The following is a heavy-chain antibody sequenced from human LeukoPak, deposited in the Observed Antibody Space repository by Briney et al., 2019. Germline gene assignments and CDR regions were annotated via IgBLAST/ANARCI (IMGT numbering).Heavy chain of an antibody. CDR2: ISYDGSHK. Sequence: GGSLRLSCAASGFTFTTYVMHWVRQAPGKGLEWVAVISYDGSHKYYADSVKGRFTISRDNSKSTLYLQMNSLRPEDTAVYYCAKGLRSDYGDYGPLFDYWGQGTLVTVSS. D-gene: IGHD4-17*01. V-gene: IGHV3-30*18. J-gene: IGHJ4*02. CDR3: AKGLRSDYGDYGPLFDY. CDR1: GFTFTTYV.